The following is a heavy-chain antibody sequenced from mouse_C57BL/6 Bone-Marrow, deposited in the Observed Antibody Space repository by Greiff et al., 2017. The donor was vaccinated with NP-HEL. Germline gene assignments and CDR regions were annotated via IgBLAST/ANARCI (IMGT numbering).Heavy chain of an antibody. V-gene: IGHV1-59*01. Sequence: QVQLQQPGAELVRPGTSVKLSCKASGYTFTSYWMHWVKQRPGQGLEWIGVIDPSDSYTNYNQKFKGKATLTVDPSSSTAYMQLSSLTSEDSAVYYCARAYYYGTPIAYWGQGTLVTVSA. D-gene: IGHD1-1*01. CDR2: IDPSDSYT. J-gene: IGHJ3*01. CDR1: GYTFTSYW. CDR3: ARAYYYGTPIAY.